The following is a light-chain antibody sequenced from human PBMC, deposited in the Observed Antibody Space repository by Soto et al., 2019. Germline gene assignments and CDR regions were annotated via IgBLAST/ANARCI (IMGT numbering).Light chain of an antibody. V-gene: IGKV3-11*01. Sequence: EIALTQSPATLSLPPEQRATLSCRASQSVSSYLAWYQQKPGQAPRLLIYDASNRATGIPARFSGSGCGTDVTLTISSLEPEDVAVYYCQQGSKLLTFGEGTKVEIK. CDR1: QSVSSY. CDR2: DAS. CDR3: QQGSKLLT. J-gene: IGKJ4*01.